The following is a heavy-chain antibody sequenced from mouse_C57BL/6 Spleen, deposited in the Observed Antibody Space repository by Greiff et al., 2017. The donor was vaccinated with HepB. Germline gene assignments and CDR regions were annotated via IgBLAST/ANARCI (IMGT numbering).Heavy chain of an antibody. CDR2: ISDGGSYT. CDR1: GFTFSSYA. Sequence: EVQGVESGGGLVKPGGSLKLSCAASGFTFSSYAMSWVRQTPEKRLEWVATISDGGSYTYYPDNVKGRFTISRDNAKNNLYLQMSHLKSEDTAMYYCARDRHYGSSPMDYWGQGTSVTVSS. V-gene: IGHV5-4*01. J-gene: IGHJ4*01. D-gene: IGHD1-1*01. CDR3: ARDRHYGSSPMDY.